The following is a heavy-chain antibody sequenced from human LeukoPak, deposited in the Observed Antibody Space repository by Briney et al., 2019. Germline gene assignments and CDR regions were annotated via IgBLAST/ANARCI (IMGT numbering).Heavy chain of an antibody. CDR2: ISGSGGTT. Sequence: SGGSLRLSCAASGFTFSSYAMSWVRQAPGKGLEWVSAISGSGGTTYYADSVKGRFTIPRDNSKNTLYLQMNSLRAEDTAVYYCAKDPTGKYYYDSSGYSDYWGQGTLVTVSS. J-gene: IGHJ4*02. D-gene: IGHD3-22*01. V-gene: IGHV3-23*01. CDR1: GFTFSSYA. CDR3: AKDPTGKYYYDSSGYSDY.